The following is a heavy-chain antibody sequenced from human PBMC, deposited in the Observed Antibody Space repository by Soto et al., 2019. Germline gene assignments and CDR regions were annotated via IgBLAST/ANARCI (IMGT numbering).Heavy chain of an antibody. CDR2: ISAHNGNT. V-gene: IGHV1-18*01. CDR1: GYTYIIYG. D-gene: IGHD3-10*01. CDR3: ARAYYYNSGTLAWFDP. J-gene: IGHJ5*02. Sequence: ASVKLSCTASGYTYIIYGITWVRQAPGQGLEWMGWISAHNGNTNYAQKLQGRVTMTTDTSTSTAYMELRSLRSDDTAVYYCARAYYYNSGTLAWFDPWGQGTLVTVSS.